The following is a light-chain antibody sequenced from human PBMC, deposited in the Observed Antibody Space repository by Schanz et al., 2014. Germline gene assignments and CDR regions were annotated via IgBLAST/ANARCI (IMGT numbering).Light chain of an antibody. CDR3: MFYYSGSWV. CDR2: DIS. Sequence: QAVVTQEPSLTVSPGGTVTLTCGSSTGAVTSGHYPYWFQQKPGQAPRTLIYDISNKHSWTPARFSGFLLGGKAALTLSGAQPEDEADFYCMFYYSGSWVFGGGTKLTVL. J-gene: IGLJ3*02. V-gene: IGLV7-46*01. CDR1: TGAVTSGHY.